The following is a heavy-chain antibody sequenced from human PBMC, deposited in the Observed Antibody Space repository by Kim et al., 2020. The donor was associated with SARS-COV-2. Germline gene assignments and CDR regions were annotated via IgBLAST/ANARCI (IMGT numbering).Heavy chain of an antibody. Sequence: GGSLRLSCAASGFTFNNYWMTWVRQAPGKGLEWVANIKEDGSEKNYVDSVKGRFTISRDNAKNSLYLQMNSLRVEDTALYYCARHGDWTKDYWGLGTLVTVSS. CDR3: ARHGDWTKDY. J-gene: IGHJ4*02. V-gene: IGHV3-7*03. CDR1: GFTFNNYW. CDR2: IKEDGSEK. D-gene: IGHD2-21*02.